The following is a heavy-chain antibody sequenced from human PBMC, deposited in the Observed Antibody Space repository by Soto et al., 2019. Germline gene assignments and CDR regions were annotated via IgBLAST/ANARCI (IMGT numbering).Heavy chain of an antibody. CDR1: GFTSWDYD. Sequence: GGSLRLSCAASGFTSWDYDMSWIRQAPGKGLEWVAVISNDENIKQYADSVRGRFAISRDNSKNTLYLQMTSLRAEDTAIYYCARGLRSVLDYWGQGTLVTVSS. CDR3: ARGLRSVLDY. J-gene: IGHJ4*02. CDR2: ISNDENIK. D-gene: IGHD6-6*01. V-gene: IGHV3-33*08.